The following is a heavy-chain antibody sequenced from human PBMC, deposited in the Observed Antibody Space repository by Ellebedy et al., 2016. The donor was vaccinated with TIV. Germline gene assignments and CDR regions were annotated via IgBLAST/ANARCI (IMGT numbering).Heavy chain of an antibody. D-gene: IGHD7-27*01. J-gene: IGHJ4*02. V-gene: IGHV4-39*07. CDR2: IHYTGST. CDR3: ARYRGVWGDFDY. CDR1: GGSISNSDYY. Sequence: MPSETLSLTCTVSGGSISNSDYYWNWIRQPPGKGLEWIGSIHYTGSTHYNPSLKSRVTISVDTSKNQFSLKLSSVTAADTAVYYCARYRGVWGDFDYWGQGTLVTVSS.